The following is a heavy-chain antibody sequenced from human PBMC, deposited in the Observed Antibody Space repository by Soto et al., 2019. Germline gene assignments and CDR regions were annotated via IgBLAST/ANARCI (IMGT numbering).Heavy chain of an antibody. CDR1: GGSISSGGYY. CDR2: IYYSGST. D-gene: IGHD5-18*01. CDR3: ARDTAMVSNWFDP. Sequence: QVQLQESGPGLVKPSQTLSLTCTFSGGSISSGGYYWSWIRQQPGKGLEWIGYIYYSGSTYYNPSLKSRVTISVDTSKNHCSLQLRSVTAADKAVYYCARDTAMVSNWFDPWGQGTLVTLSS. J-gene: IGHJ5*02. V-gene: IGHV4-31*03.